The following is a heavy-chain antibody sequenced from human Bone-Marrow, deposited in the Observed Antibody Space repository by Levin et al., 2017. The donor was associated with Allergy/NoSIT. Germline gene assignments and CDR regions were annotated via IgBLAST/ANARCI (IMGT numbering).Heavy chain of an antibody. J-gene: IGHJ4*02. V-gene: IGHV3-11*06. CDR2: ISSSYSYT. D-gene: IGHD3-16*01. CDR3: ARDYPLGRPLGFDN. Sequence: GESLKISCAASGFTFSDYYMSWIRQAPGKGLEWVSYISSSYSYTNYADSVKGRFTISRENAKNSLYLQMNSLRAEDTAVYYCARDYPLGRPLGFDNWGQGTLVTVSS. CDR1: GFTFSDYY.